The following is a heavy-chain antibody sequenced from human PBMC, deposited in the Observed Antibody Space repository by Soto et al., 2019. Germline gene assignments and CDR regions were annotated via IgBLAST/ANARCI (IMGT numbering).Heavy chain of an antibody. Sequence: ASVKVSCKASGYTFTSYDINWVRQATGQGLEWMGWMNPNSGNTGYAQKFQGRVTMTRNTSISTAYMELSSLRSEDTAVYYCARVKPYYSSSSRWFDPWGQGTLVTVSS. J-gene: IGHJ5*02. CDR3: ARVKPYYSSSSRWFDP. D-gene: IGHD6-6*01. V-gene: IGHV1-8*01. CDR2: MNPNSGNT. CDR1: GYTFTSYD.